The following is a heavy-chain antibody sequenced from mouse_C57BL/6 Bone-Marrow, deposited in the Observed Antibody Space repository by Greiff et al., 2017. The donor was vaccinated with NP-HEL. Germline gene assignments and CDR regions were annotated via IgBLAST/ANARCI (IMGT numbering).Heavy chain of an antibody. Sequence: QVPLPQPGAELVTPGASVQLSCKASGYTFTSYWMQWVKQRPGQGLEWIGEIDPSDSYTNYNQKFKGKATLTVDTSSSTAYMQLSSLTSEDSAVYYCAREAQATAWFAYWGQGTLVTVSA. J-gene: IGHJ3*01. CDR1: GYTFTSYW. CDR2: IDPSDSYT. D-gene: IGHD3-2*02. CDR3: AREAQATAWFAY. V-gene: IGHV1-50*01.